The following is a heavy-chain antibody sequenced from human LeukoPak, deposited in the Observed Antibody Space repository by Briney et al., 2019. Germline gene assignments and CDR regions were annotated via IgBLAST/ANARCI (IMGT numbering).Heavy chain of an antibody. Sequence: ASVKVSCKASGYTFTSYDINWVRQATGQGLEWMGWMNPNSGNTGYAQKFQGRVTMTRNTSISTAYMELSSLRPEDTAVYYCARGYPLYYYDSSGYADYWGQGTLVTVSS. CDR2: MNPNSGNT. CDR3: ARGYPLYYYDSSGYADY. CDR1: GYTFTSYD. J-gene: IGHJ4*02. D-gene: IGHD3-22*01. V-gene: IGHV1-8*01.